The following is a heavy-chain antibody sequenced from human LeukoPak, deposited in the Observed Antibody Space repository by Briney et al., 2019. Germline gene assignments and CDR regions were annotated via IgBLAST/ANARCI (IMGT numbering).Heavy chain of an antibody. V-gene: IGHV1-18*01. J-gene: IGHJ4*02. Sequence: ASLKLSCKASGYTFTSDGISWVRQAAGHGLEWMGWISAYNGNTNYAQKLQGRVTMTTDTSTSTAYMELRSLRSDDTAVYYCARRGEGSGSYSTADYWGQGTLVTVSS. CDR2: ISAYNGNT. CDR1: GYTFTSDG. CDR3: ARRGEGSGSYSTADY. D-gene: IGHD3-10*01.